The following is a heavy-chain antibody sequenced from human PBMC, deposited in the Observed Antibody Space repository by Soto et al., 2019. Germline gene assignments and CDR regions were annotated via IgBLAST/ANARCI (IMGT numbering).Heavy chain of an antibody. CDR3: ARALPTAGYGMDV. D-gene: IGHD1-26*01. CDR1: GGSISSGGYY. J-gene: IGHJ6*02. Sequence: SETLSLTCTVSGGSISSGGYYWSWIRQHPGKGLEWIGYIYYSGSTYYNPSLKSRVTISVDTSKNQFSLKLSSVTAADTAVYYCARALPTAGYGMDVWGQGTTVTVSS. V-gene: IGHV4-31*03. CDR2: IYYSGST.